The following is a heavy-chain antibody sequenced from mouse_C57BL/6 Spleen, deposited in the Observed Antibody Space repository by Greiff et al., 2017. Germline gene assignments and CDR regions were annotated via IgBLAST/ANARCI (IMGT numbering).Heavy chain of an antibody. V-gene: IGHV1-7*01. CDR3: ARCSYGYFDV. CDR2: INPSSGYT. J-gene: IGHJ1*03. Sequence: QVQLKQSGAELAKPGASVKLSCKASGYTFTSYWMHWVKQRPGQGLEWIGYINPSSGYTKYNQKFKDKATLTADKSSNTAYMQLSSLTYEDSSVYYCARCSYGYFDVGGTGTTVTVSS. CDR1: GYTFTSYW.